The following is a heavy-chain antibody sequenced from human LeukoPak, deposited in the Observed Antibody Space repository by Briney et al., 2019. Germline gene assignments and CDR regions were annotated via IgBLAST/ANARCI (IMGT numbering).Heavy chain of an antibody. CDR1: VGTFSSYA. D-gene: IGHD4-17*01. J-gene: IGHJ6*03. V-gene: IGHV1-69*05. Sequence: PVKASCKAAVGTFSSYAISWGRQAPGPGLGWMRGIIPIFGTANYAQQFQGRVTITKDKTTSTAYVELSSLRSEDTAVYYCARAPTVTTKYYYCYDMDVWGKGTTVTISS. CDR3: ARAPTVTTKYYYCYDMDV. CDR2: IIPIFGTA.